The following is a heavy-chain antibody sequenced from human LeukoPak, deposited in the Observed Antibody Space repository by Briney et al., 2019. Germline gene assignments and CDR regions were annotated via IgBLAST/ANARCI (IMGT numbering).Heavy chain of an antibody. V-gene: IGHV3-33*08. D-gene: IGHD4-17*01. J-gene: IGHJ4*02. CDR1: GFTFSSTT. CDR2: IWYDGSNK. Sequence: GGSLRLSCVASGFTFSSTTMGWVRQAPGKGLEWVSVIWYDGSNKYYADSVKGRFTISRDNSKNTLYLQMNSLRAEDTAVYYCARWSGEGFDYWGQGTLVTVSS. CDR3: ARWSGEGFDY.